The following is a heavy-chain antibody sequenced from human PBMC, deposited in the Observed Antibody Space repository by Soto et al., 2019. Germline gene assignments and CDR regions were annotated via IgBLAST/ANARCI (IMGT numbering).Heavy chain of an antibody. CDR2: IIPIFGTA. J-gene: IGHJ6*02. D-gene: IGHD5-12*01. CDR1: GGTFSSYA. CDR3: ARSKEASVIQLVATLSYYYYGMDV. V-gene: IGHV1-69*13. Sequence: ASVKVSCKASGGTFSSYAISWVRQAPGQGLEWMGGIIPIFGTANYAQKFQGRVTITADESTSTAYMELSSLRSEDTAVYYCARSKEASVIQLVATLSYYYYGMDVWGQGTTVTVSS.